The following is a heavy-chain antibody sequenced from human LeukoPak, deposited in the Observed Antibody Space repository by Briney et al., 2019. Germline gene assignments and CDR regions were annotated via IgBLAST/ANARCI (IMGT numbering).Heavy chain of an antibody. CDR1: GYTFTSYD. J-gene: IGHJ4*02. CDR3: ARGRSMTQISYFDY. V-gene: IGHV1-8*01. Sequence: ASVKVSCKASGYTFTSYDINWVRQATGQGLEWMGWMNPNSGNTGYAQKFQGRVTITADKSTSTAYMELSSLRSEDTAVYYCARGRSMTQISYFDYWGQGTLVTVSS. CDR2: MNPNSGNT. D-gene: IGHD2-8*01.